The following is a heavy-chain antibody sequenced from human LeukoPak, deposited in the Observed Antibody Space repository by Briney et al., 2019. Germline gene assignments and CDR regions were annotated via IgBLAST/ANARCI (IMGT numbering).Heavy chain of an antibody. CDR3: AREKSGSNAAFDY. J-gene: IGHJ4*02. Sequence: GGSLRLSCAASGFNFSIHLMTWVRQAPGKGLEWVANIPDDGSETNYVDSVKGRFIISRDNAKNSLYLQMNSLRAEDTAVYYCAREKSGSNAAFDYWGQGTLVTVSS. V-gene: IGHV3-7*01. D-gene: IGHD1-26*01. CDR1: GFNFSIHL. CDR2: IPDDGSET.